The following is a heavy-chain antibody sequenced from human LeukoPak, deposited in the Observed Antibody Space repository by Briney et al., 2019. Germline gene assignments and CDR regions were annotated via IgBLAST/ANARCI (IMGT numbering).Heavy chain of an antibody. V-gene: IGHV1-3*01. CDR1: GYTFTSYA. CDR3: ARGGRRYYGSGSYSGGYYYYYGMDV. D-gene: IGHD3-10*01. J-gene: IGHJ6*04. Sequence: ASVTVSCKASGYTFTSYAMHWVRQAPGQRLEWMGWINAGNGNTKYSQKFQGRVTITRDTSASTAYMELSSLRSEDTAVYYCARGGRRYYGSGSYSGGYYYYYGMDVWGKGTTVTVSS. CDR2: INAGNGNT.